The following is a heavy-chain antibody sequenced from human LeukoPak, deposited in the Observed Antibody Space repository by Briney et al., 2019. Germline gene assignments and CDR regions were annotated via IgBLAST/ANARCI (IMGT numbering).Heavy chain of an antibody. Sequence: SETLSLTCVVSGGSMRSSSYYWGWIRQPPGKGLEWIGSIYYSGSTYYNPSLKSRVTISVDTSKNQFSLKLSSVTAADTAVYYCARQDGYSSSWSITDFDYWGQGTLVTVSS. V-gene: IGHV4-39*01. CDR3: ARQDGYSSSWSITDFDY. CDR1: GGSMRSSSYY. J-gene: IGHJ4*02. CDR2: IYYSGST. D-gene: IGHD6-13*01.